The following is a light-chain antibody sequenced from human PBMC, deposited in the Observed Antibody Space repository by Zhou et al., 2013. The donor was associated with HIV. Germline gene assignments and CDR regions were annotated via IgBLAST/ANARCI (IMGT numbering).Light chain of an antibody. J-gene: IGKJ4*01. CDR2: GTS. V-gene: IGKV3-15*01. CDR3: QQRGNWPLT. Sequence: VMTQSPATLSVSPGERATLSCRASQSVNNDLAWYQQQPGQAPRLLIYGTSTRAAGIPAKFSGSGFGTEFTLTISSLQSEDFAVYYCQQRGNWPLTFGGGTKVEIK. CDR1: QSVNND.